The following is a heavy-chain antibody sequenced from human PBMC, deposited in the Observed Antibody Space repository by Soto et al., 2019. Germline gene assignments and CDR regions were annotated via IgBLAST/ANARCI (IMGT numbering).Heavy chain of an antibody. V-gene: IGHV4-34*01. J-gene: IGHJ6*02. CDR1: GGSFSGYY. D-gene: IGHD2-15*01. CDR3: ARLGYCSGGSCYKRGGYYYYYGMDV. Sequence: ETLSLTCAVYGGSFSGYYWSWIRQPPGKGLEWIGEINHSGSTNYNPSLKSRVTISVGTSKNQFSLKLSSVTAADTAVYYCARLGYCSGGSCYKRGGYYYYYGMDVWGQGTTVTVSS. CDR2: INHSGST.